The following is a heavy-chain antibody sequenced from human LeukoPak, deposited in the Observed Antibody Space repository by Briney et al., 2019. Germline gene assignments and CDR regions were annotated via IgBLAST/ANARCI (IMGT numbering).Heavy chain of an antibody. D-gene: IGHD2/OR15-2a*01. CDR1: GFTFSSYW. CDR3: ARDHVTPGLLFDY. J-gene: IGHJ4*02. CDR2: INTDGSST. Sequence: AGGSLRLSCAASGFTFSSYWMHWVRQAPGKGLVWVSRINTDGSSTSYADSVKGRFTISRDNAKNTLYLQMNSLRAEDTAVYYCARDHVTPGLLFDYWGQGTLVTVSS. V-gene: IGHV3-74*01.